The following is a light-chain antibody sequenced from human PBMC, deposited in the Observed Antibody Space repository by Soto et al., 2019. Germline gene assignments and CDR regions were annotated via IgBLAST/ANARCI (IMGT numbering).Light chain of an antibody. Sequence: QSALTQPASVSGSPGQSITISCTGTSSDVGGYNYVSWYQQHPGKAPKLMMYDVRNRPSGVSNRFSGSKSGNTASLTISGLQAEDEADYYVSSYKSSSPLGDVVFGGGTKLTV. CDR3: SSYKSSSPLGDVV. V-gene: IGLV2-14*01. J-gene: IGLJ2*01. CDR2: DVR. CDR1: SSDVGGYNY.